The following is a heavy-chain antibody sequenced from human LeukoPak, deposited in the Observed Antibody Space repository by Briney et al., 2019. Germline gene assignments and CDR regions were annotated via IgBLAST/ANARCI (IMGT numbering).Heavy chain of an antibody. Sequence: SVKVSCKASGGTFSSYAISWVRQAPGQGLEWMGGIIPIFGTANYAQKFQGRVTITADESTSTAYMEQSSLRSEDTAVYYCARDSPKFWSGLDYWGQGTLVTVSS. CDR3: ARDSPKFWSGLDY. CDR1: GGTFSSYA. J-gene: IGHJ4*02. CDR2: IIPIFGTA. V-gene: IGHV1-69*13. D-gene: IGHD3-3*01.